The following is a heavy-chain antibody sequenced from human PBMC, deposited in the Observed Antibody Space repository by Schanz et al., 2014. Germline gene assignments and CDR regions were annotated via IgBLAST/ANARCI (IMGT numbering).Heavy chain of an antibody. V-gene: IGHV3-11*05. CDR1: GFVFGDYY. Sequence: QMQVVQSGGGLVKPGGSLRLSCAASGFVFGDYYMTWIRQAPGKGLEWLSYISDSGTYTNYADSVKGRFTISRDNAKSSLYLQMNSLRVEDTAVYYCAASSGWHPSTDYWGQGTLVTVSS. J-gene: IGHJ4*02. CDR2: ISDSGTYT. CDR3: AASSGWHPSTDY. D-gene: IGHD6-19*01.